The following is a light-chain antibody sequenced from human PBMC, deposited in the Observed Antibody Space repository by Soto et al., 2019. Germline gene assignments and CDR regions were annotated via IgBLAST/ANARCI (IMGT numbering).Light chain of an antibody. Sequence: DIQLTQSPSFLSASEGDRVTITCRASQGISSYLAWYQQKPGKAPKLLMYAASTLQRGVPSRFSGSGSGTEFTLAISSLQPEDFATYYCQQFKDYPITVGQGTRLESK. CDR2: AAS. V-gene: IGKV1-9*01. CDR3: QQFKDYPIT. CDR1: QGISSY. J-gene: IGKJ5*01.